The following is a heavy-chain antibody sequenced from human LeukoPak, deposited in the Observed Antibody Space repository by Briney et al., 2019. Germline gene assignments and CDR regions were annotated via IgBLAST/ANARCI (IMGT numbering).Heavy chain of an antibody. D-gene: IGHD5-18*01. CDR2: ISSSGSTI. J-gene: IGHJ4*02. CDR3: ARDRIQLFFGERSP. V-gene: IGHV3-11*01. CDR1: GFTFSDYY. Sequence: PGGSLRLSCAASGFTFSDYYMSWIRQAPGKGREWGSYISSSGSTIYYADSVKGRFTISRDNAKNSLYLQMNSLRAEDTAVYYCARDRIQLFFGERSPGGQGTLVTVSS.